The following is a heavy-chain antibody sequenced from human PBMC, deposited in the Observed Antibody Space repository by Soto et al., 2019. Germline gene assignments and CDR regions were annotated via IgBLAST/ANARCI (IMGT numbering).Heavy chain of an antibody. Sequence: EVQLFESGGGLVQPGVSLRLSCVGSGFDFSSQVMSWVRQAPGTGLEWVSSVSGSGGSKHFPDFLKGWFSSSRDNSKNTLYLEMNSLRVEDTAVYYCVKDLPLWSGYSFSENHWGQGTLVTVSS. D-gene: IGHD3-3*01. CDR1: GFDFSSQV. J-gene: IGHJ5*02. CDR3: VKDLPLWSGYSFSENH. CDR2: VSGSGGSK. V-gene: IGHV3-23*01.